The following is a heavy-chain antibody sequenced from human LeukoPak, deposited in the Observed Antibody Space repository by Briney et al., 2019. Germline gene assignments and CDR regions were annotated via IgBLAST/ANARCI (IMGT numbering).Heavy chain of an antibody. CDR2: TRNKANSYTT. D-gene: IGHD2-8*02. CDR1: GFTFSDHY. V-gene: IGHV3-72*01. J-gene: IGHJ4*02. CDR3: GRFYWAFDY. Sequence: GGSLRLSCAASGFTFSDHYMDWVRQAPGKGLEWVGRTRNKANSYTTVYAASVKGRFTISRDDSKNSLYFQMNSLKTEDTAVDYCGRFYWAFDYWGQGTLVTVSS.